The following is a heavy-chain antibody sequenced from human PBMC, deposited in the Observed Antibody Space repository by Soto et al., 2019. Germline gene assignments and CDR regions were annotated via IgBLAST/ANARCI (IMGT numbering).Heavy chain of an antibody. V-gene: IGHV1-69*13. CDR3: ARIPSGFYYFDY. CDR1: GGTFSSYA. J-gene: IGHJ4*02. D-gene: IGHD3-22*01. Sequence: SVKVSCKASGGTFSSYAISWVRQAPGQGLEWMGGIIPIFGTANYAQKFQGRVTITADESTITAYMELSSLRSEDTAVYYCARIPSGFYYFDYWGQGTLVTVSS. CDR2: IIPIFGTA.